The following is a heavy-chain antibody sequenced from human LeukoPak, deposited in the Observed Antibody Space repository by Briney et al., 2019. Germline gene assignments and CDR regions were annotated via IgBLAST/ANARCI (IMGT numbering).Heavy chain of an antibody. CDR3: AREVVRGISY. CDR2: INHSRNT. D-gene: IGHD3-10*01. CDR1: GRSFSGYY. V-gene: IGHV4-34*01. J-gene: IGHJ4*02. Sequence: MTAETLSLTCAVYGRSFSGYYWSWIRQPPGKGLECIGEINHSRNTNYTPSVKSRITISIDMSKNQFPLKLTTVTAADTAVYYCAREVVRGISYWGQGTLVTVSS.